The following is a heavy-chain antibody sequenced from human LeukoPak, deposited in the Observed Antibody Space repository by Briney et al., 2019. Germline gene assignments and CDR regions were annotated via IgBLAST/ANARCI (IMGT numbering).Heavy chain of an antibody. J-gene: IGHJ6*03. Sequence: ASVKVSCKASVYTFTNYGISWVRQAPGQGLEWMGWIGAYNGNTDYAQKLQGRVTMTTDTSTSTAYMELRSLRSEDTAVYYCARGVKGEARRYYDIVTGRNRHYYYYMDVWGKGTTVTISS. V-gene: IGHV1-18*01. CDR3: ARGVKGEARRYYDIVTGRNRHYYYYMDV. CDR1: VYTFTNYG. CDR2: IGAYNGNT. D-gene: IGHD3-9*01.